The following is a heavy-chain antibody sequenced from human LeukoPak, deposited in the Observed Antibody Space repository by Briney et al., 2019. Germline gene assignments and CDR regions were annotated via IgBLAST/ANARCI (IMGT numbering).Heavy chain of an antibody. D-gene: IGHD1-26*01. CDR3: ARDRSGSYPYYFDY. Sequence: ASVKVSCKASGYTFTGYYMHWVRQAPGQGLEWMGWINPNSGGINYAQKFQGWVTMTRDTSISTAYMELSRLRSDDTAVYYCARDRSGSYPYYFDYWGQGTLVTVSS. J-gene: IGHJ4*02. CDR1: GYTFTGYY. V-gene: IGHV1-2*04. CDR2: INPNSGGI.